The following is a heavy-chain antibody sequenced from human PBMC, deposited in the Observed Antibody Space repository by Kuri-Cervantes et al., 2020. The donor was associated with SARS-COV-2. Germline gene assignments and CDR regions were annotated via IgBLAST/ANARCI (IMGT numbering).Heavy chain of an antibody. CDR1: GYTFTSYG. V-gene: IGHV1-18*04. CDR3: ARESGSSGWYGFDY. CDR2: ISAYNGNT. D-gene: IGHD6-19*01. J-gene: IGHJ4*02. Sequence: ASVKVSCKASGYTFTSYGTSWVRQAPGQGLERMGWISAYNGNTNYAQKLQGRVTMTTDTSTSTAYMELRSLRSDDTAVYYCARESGSSGWYGFDYWGQGTLVTVSS.